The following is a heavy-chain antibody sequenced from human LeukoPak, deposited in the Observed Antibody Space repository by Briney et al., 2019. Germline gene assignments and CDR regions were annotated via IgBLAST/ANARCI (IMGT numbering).Heavy chain of an antibody. Sequence: GGSLRLSCAVSGFTVGSNYMSWVRQAPGKGLEWVSVIYSGGDTYYVDSVKGRFTLSRDSSKNILYLQMNRLTAEDTAMFYCAKFEAGHPYWGQGTLVIVSS. V-gene: IGHV3-53*01. CDR2: IYSGGDT. D-gene: IGHD6-13*01. J-gene: IGHJ4*02. CDR1: GFTVGSNY. CDR3: AKFEAGHPY.